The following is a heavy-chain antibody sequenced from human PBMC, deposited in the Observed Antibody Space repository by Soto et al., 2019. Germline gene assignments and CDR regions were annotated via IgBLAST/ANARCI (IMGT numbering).Heavy chain of an antibody. J-gene: IGHJ6*02. V-gene: IGHV1-2*02. CDR1: GYTFTAYY. Sequence: QVQLVQSGAEVKEPGDSVRVSCEASGYTFTAYYIHWVWQAPGQGLEWMGWINTKFGDTTYAQDFQGRVSMTRDMSVSTVYMELSRLTSDDTAIYYCARNMDYYYGPGSGNGHGFWGQGTTVTVFS. CDR3: ARNMDYYYGPGSGNGHGF. D-gene: IGHD3-10*01. CDR2: INTKFGDT.